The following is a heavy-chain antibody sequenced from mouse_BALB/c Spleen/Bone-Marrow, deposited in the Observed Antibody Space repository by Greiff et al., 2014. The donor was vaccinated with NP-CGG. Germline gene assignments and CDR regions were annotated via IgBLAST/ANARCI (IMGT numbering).Heavy chain of an antibody. CDR2: IYPGDGST. CDR1: GYTFTSYY. J-gene: IGHJ4*01. V-gene: IGHV1S56*01. Sequence: QVQLQQSGPELVKPGASVKMSCKASGYTFTSYYIHWVKQRPGQGLEWIGWIYPGDGSTKYNEKFKGKTTLTADKSSSTAYMLLSSLTSEDSAINFGARGGGMDYWGQGTSVTVSS. CDR3: ARGGGMDY.